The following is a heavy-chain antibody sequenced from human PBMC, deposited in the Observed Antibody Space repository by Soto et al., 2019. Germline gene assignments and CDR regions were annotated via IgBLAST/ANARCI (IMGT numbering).Heavy chain of an antibody. CDR2: IYYSGST. CDR3: ASHSYGYRWFDP. Sequence: SETLSLTCTVSGGSISSSSCYWGWIRQPPGKGLEWIGSIYYSGSTYYNPSLKSRVTISVDTSKNQFSLKLSSVTAADTAVYYCASHSYGYRWFDPWGQGTLVTVSS. V-gene: IGHV4-39*01. J-gene: IGHJ5*02. CDR1: GGSISSSSCY. D-gene: IGHD5-18*01.